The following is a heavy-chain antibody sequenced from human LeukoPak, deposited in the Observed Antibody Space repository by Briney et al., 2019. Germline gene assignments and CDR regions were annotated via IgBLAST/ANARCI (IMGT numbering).Heavy chain of an antibody. CDR2: IWYDGSNK. Sequence: GGSLRLSCAASGFTFSSYAMSWVRQAPGKGLEWVAVIWYDGSNKYYADSVKGRFTISRDNSKNTLYLQMNSLRAEDTAVYYCARDYSAYSSGWYDYYGMDVWGQGTTVTVSS. CDR1: GFTFSSYA. CDR3: ARDYSAYSSGWYDYYGMDV. D-gene: IGHD6-19*01. J-gene: IGHJ6*02. V-gene: IGHV3-33*08.